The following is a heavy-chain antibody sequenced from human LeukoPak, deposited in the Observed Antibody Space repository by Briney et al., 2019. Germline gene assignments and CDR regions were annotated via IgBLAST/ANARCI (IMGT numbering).Heavy chain of an antibody. CDR2: INQEGSEK. V-gene: IGHV3-7*01. CDR3: ARERDGRFFDY. Sequence: GGSLRLSCEVSGLIFRSCLMSWVRQAPGKGLEWVANINQEGSEKYFEDSVKGRFTISRDNAKNSLHLQMNTLRAEDTAVYYCARERDGRFFDYWGRGTLVTVSS. CDR1: GLIFRSCL. J-gene: IGHJ4*02. D-gene: IGHD5-24*01.